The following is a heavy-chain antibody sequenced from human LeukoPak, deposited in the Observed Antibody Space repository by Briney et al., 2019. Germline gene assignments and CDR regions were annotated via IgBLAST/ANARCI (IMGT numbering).Heavy chain of an antibody. Sequence: SQTLSLTCAVSGGSISSGGYSWSWIRQPPGKGLEWIGYIYHSGSTYYNPSLKSRVTISVDRSKNQFSLKLSSVTAADTAVYYCARGIRVATILGYWGQGTLVTVSS. J-gene: IGHJ4*02. V-gene: IGHV4-30-2*01. CDR1: GGSISSGGYS. D-gene: IGHD5-12*01. CDR3: ARGIRVATILGY. CDR2: IYHSGST.